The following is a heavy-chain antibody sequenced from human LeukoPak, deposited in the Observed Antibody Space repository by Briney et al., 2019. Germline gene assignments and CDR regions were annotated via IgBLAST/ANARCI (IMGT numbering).Heavy chain of an antibody. CDR2: ISGSGGST. CDR1: GFTFSSYA. Sequence: QPGGSLRLSCAASGFTFSSYAMSWVRQAPGKGLEWVSAISGSGGSTYYADSVKARFTISRDNSKTTLYLQMNSLRAEDTAVYYCAKDPIAAAGTRWFDPWGQGTLVTVSS. J-gene: IGHJ5*02. V-gene: IGHV3-23*01. CDR3: AKDPIAAAGTRWFDP. D-gene: IGHD6-13*01.